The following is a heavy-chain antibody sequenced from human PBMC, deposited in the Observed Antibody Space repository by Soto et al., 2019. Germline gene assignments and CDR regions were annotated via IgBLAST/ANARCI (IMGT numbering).Heavy chain of an antibody. J-gene: IGHJ4*02. Sequence: GGSLRLSCTASGFTFSSYNMNWVRQAPGKGLEWLSYISTSSMTIYYADSVKGCFTISRDNAKESLYLQMSSLRDEDTAVYYCARDRITMIRGVLDYWGQGTPVTVSS. CDR2: ISTSSMTI. CDR3: ARDRITMIRGVLDY. D-gene: IGHD3-10*01. V-gene: IGHV3-48*02. CDR1: GFTFSSYN.